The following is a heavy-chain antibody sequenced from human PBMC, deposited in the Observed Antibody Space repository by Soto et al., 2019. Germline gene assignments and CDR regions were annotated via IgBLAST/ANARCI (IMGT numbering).Heavy chain of an antibody. V-gene: IGHV3-30*18. J-gene: IGHJ4*02. D-gene: IGHD6-19*01. CDR1: GFTFSSYG. CDR3: AKDYRSGWYYFDY. CDR2: ISYDGSNK. Sequence: PGGSLRLSCAASGFTFSSYGMHWVRQAPGKGLEWVAVISYDGSNKYYANSVKGRFTISRDNSKNTLYLQMNSLRAEDTAVYYCAKDYRSGWYYFDYWGQGTLVTVSS.